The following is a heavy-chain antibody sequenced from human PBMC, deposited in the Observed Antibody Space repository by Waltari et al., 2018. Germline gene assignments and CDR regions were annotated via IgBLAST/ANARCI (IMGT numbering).Heavy chain of an antibody. V-gene: IGHV3-21*01. CDR1: GLTFSSYS. CDR3: AGYVMYSSSWYAEL. J-gene: IGHJ4*02. D-gene: IGHD6-13*01. Sequence: EVQLVESGGGLVKPGGSLRLSCAASGLTFSSYSMKWVRQAPGKGLEWVSSISSSSSYIYYADSVKGRFTISRDNAKNSLYLQMNSLRAEDTAVYYCAGYVMYSSSWYAELWGQGTLVTVSS. CDR2: ISSSSSYI.